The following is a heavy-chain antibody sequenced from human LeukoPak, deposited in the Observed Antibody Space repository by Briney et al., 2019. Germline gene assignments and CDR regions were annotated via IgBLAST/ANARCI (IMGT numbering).Heavy chain of an antibody. D-gene: IGHD4-17*01. CDR3: ARVRSGDFMGHDDAFDM. J-gene: IGHJ3*02. Sequence: LGESLKISCQASGYIFSIYWIAWVRQTPGKGREWMGIIFPGDSETRYSPSFQGQVTISVDKSISTAYLYWSSLKASDSAIYYCARVRSGDFMGHDDAFDMWGQGTKVTVSS. CDR1: GYIFSIYW. CDR2: IFPGDSET. V-gene: IGHV5-51*01.